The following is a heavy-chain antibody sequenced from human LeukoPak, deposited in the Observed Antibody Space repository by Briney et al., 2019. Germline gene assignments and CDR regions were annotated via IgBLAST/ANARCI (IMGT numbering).Heavy chain of an antibody. CDR2: IFNDGST. V-gene: IGHV4-59*01. D-gene: IGHD6-13*01. CDR1: GGSITNYY. Sequence: SETLSLTCTVSGGSITNYYWSWVRQPPGKRLEWIGYIFNDGSTNYNPSLRSRVTMSLDTSRDQFFLRLSSVTAADTAIYYCASRPAGTTWYGVFDYWSQGTLVTVSS. J-gene: IGHJ4*02. CDR3: ASRPAGTTWYGVFDY.